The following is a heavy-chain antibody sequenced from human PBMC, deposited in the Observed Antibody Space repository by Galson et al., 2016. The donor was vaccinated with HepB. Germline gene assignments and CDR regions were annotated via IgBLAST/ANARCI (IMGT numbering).Heavy chain of an antibody. CDR3: AKGRRYFDWLLGFDY. D-gene: IGHD3-9*01. CDR1: GFTFEDYA. Sequence: SLRLSCAVSGFTFEDYAMHWVRQVPGKGLEWIPGISWNSDSINYAISVKGRFTISRDNAKNSLYLQMNSLRAEDTALYYCAKGRRYFDWLLGFDYWGQGILVTVSS. V-gene: IGHV3-9*01. CDR2: ISWNSDSI. J-gene: IGHJ4*02.